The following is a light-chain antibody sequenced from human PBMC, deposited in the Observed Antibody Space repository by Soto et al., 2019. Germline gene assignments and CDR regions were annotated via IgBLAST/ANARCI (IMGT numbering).Light chain of an antibody. V-gene: IGLV2-23*01. CDR1: SSDVGSYNL. Sequence: QSALTQPASVSGSPGQSITISCTGTSSDVGSYNLVSWYQQHPGKAPKLMIYEGSKRPSGVSNRFSGSKSGNTASLTISGLQAEDEADYYCCSYAGSSTSVVFGGGTQLIVL. CDR2: EGS. J-gene: IGLJ2*01. CDR3: CSYAGSSTSVV.